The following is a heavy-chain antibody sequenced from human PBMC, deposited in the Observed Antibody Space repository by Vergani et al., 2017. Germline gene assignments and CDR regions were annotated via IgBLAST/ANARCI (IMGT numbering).Heavy chain of an antibody. Sequence: EVQLVESGGGIVKPGGSLRLSCVASGFSFRNSWMNWVRRAPGKGLEWVCRIKSTFDRVTTEYAVAVKGRFTISRDDSNNTLFLQMNGLKTEDICVYYCTTGPQYWGDGSCYWLRDHHYYGMDVWGQGTTVTVSS. J-gene: IGHJ6*02. D-gene: IGHD3-10*01. V-gene: IGHV3-15*07. CDR2: IKSTFDRVTT. CDR3: TTGPQYWGDGSCYWLRDHHYYGMDV. CDR1: GFSFRNSW.